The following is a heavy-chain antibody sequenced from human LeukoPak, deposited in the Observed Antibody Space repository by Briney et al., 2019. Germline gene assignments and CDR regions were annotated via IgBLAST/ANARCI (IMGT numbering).Heavy chain of an antibody. CDR3: ARAGNYYKEIDC. D-gene: IGHD3-10*01. J-gene: IGHJ4*02. V-gene: IGHV3-30*04. CDR2: ISYDGSNK. CDR1: GFTFYAYA. Sequence: TGGSLRLSCAASGFTFYAYAMHWVRQAPGKGLEWVTIISYDGSNKYYSDSVKGRFTISRDNSNNTLYLQMNSLRTEDTAVYYCARAGNYYKEIDCWGQGTLVTVSS.